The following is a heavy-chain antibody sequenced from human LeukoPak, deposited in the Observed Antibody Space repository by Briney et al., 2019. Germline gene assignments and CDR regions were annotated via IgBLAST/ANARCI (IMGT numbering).Heavy chain of an antibody. Sequence: GGSLRLSCAAPGFTFSSFNLNWVRQAPGKGLEWVSSIRTRSGDIHYADSVKGRFTISRDNAKKSLYLQMNSLRAEDTAVYYCARDISGDYGSGSFDYWGQGTLVTVSS. J-gene: IGHJ4*02. CDR1: GFTFSSFN. CDR3: ARDISGDYGSGSFDY. D-gene: IGHD3-10*01. V-gene: IGHV3-21*01. CDR2: IRTRSGDI.